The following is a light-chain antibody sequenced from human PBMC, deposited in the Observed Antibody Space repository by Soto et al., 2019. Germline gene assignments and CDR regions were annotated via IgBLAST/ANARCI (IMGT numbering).Light chain of an antibody. CDR3: QQSYSTMAT. J-gene: IGKJ1*01. V-gene: IGKV1-39*01. CDR1: QSIRTY. Sequence: DFQMTPYPSSLSASIGDRVTITCRASQSIRTYLNWYQQKPGKAPQLLIYAASRLQSGVPSRFSGSGSGTDFTLTISSLQPEDFATYYCQQSYSTMATFGQGTKV. CDR2: AAS.